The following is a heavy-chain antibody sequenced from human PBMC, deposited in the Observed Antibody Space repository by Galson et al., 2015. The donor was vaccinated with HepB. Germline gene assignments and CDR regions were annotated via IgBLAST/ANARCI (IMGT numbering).Heavy chain of an antibody. V-gene: IGHV3-15*07. CDR1: GFTFSNAW. D-gene: IGHD1-26*01. CDR3: TTDKFGSYPYWYFDL. Sequence: SLRLSCAASGFTFSNAWMNWVHQAPGKGLEWVGRIKSKTDGGTTDYAAPVKGRFTISRDDSKNTLYLQMNSLKTEDTAVYYCTTDKFGSYPYWYFDLWGRGTLVTVSS. CDR2: IKSKTDGGTT. J-gene: IGHJ2*01.